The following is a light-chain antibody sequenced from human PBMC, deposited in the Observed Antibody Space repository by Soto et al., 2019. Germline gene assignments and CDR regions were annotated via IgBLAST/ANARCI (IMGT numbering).Light chain of an antibody. J-gene: IGLJ2*01. Sequence: QSALTQPASVSGSLGQSITISCTGTSSDVGGYNYVSWYQQHPGKVPKLMIYDVSNRPSGVSNRFSGSKSGNTASLTISGLQAEDEADYYCSSYTSSSTVIFGGGTKLTVL. CDR1: SSDVGGYNY. CDR3: SSYTSSSTVI. CDR2: DVS. V-gene: IGLV2-14*03.